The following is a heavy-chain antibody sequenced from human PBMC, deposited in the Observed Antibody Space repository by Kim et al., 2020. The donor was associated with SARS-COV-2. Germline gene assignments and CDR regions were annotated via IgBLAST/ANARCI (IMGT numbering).Heavy chain of an antibody. Sequence: GGSLRLSCAASGFTFSDYAMSWVRQAPGKGLEWVSSLSGSGETTYYADSVKGRFTISRDNSKNTLFLQMNSLRAEDTAVYYCAKDYGGKYYTVYFDYWGQGTLVTVSS. CDR3: AKDYGGKYYTVYFDY. V-gene: IGHV3-23*01. J-gene: IGHJ4*02. CDR2: LSGSGETT. D-gene: IGHD1-26*01. CDR1: GFTFSDYA.